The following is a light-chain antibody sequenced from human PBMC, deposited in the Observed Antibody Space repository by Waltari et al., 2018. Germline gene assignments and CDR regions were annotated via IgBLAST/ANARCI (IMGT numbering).Light chain of an antibody. Sequence: EIVLTQSPATLSLSPGERATLSCRASQSVSRHLAWYQQKPGPAPRLLSYDASNRATGIPARFSGSGSGTDFTLTISSLEPEDFAVYYCQQRSDSRTFGQGTKVEIK. CDR1: QSVSRH. V-gene: IGKV3-11*01. CDR2: DAS. J-gene: IGKJ1*01. CDR3: QQRSDSRT.